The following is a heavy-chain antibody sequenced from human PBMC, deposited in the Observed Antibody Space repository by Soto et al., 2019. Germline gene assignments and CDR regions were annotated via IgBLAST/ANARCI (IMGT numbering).Heavy chain of an antibody. Sequence: EVQLVESGGGLVKPGGSLRLSCAASGFTFSSYSMNWVRQAPGKGLEWVSSISSSSSYIYYADSVKGRFTISRDNAKNSLSLQMNSLRAEDTAVYYCARDQGYGSGSYYENWFDPWGQGTLVTVSS. CDR3: ARDQGYGSGSYYENWFDP. CDR1: GFTFSSYS. D-gene: IGHD3-10*01. V-gene: IGHV3-21*01. CDR2: ISSSSSYI. J-gene: IGHJ5*02.